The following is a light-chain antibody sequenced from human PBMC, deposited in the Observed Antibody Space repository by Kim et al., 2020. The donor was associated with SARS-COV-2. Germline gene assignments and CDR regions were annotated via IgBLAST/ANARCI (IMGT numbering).Light chain of an antibody. Sequence: GPAMTISCIGSISDRSGYKSVSWYQQHPGKPPTLMISDVTMRPSGVSNRFAGSKSGNTASRTISGLQADDESDYYCSSYTAASTWVFGGGTKVTVL. CDR2: DVT. V-gene: IGLV2-14*03. CDR3: SSYTAASTWV. J-gene: IGLJ2*01. CDR1: ISDRSGYKS.